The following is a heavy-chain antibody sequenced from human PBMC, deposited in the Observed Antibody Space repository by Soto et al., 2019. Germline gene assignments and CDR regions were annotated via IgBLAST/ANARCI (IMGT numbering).Heavy chain of an antibody. D-gene: IGHD4-17*01. J-gene: IGHJ4*02. CDR1: GGSISSYY. Sequence: SETLSLTCTVSGGSISSYYWGWIRQPPGKGLEWIGYIYYSGSTNYNPSLKSRVTISVDTSKNQFSLKLSSVTAADTAVYYCASRDNGDPFNFDYWGQGTLVTVSS. CDR2: IYYSGST. V-gene: IGHV4-59*08. CDR3: ASRDNGDPFNFDY.